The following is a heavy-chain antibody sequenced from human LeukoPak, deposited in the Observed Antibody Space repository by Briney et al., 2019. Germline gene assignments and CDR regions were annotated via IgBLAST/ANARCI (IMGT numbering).Heavy chain of an antibody. CDR2: IYSGGST. J-gene: IGHJ4*02. D-gene: IGHD6-19*01. CDR3: AKEIAVAGK. Sequence: GGSLRLSCAASEFTVTTNHMTWVRQAPGKGLEWVSVIYSGGSTYYADSVKGRFTISRDNSKNTLYLQMNSLRAEDTAVYYCAKEIAVAGKGGQGTLVTVSS. V-gene: IGHV3-66*01. CDR1: EFTVTTNH.